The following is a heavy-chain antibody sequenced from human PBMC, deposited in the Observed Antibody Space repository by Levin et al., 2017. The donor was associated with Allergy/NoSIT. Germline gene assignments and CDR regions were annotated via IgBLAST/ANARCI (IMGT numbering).Heavy chain of an antibody. CDR1: GYSISSGYY. CDR3: ARGSNRGFDP. V-gene: IGHV4-38-2*01. Sequence: SETLSLTCAVSGYSISSGYYWGWIRQPPGKGLEWIGSIYHSGSTYYNPSLKSRVTISVDTSKNQFSLKLSSVTAADTAVYYCARGSNRGFDPWGQGTLVTVSS. D-gene: IGHD3-10*01. J-gene: IGHJ5*02. CDR2: IYHSGST.